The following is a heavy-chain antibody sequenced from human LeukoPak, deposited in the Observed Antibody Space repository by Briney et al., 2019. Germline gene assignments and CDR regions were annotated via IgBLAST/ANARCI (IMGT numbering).Heavy chain of an antibody. CDR1: GFTFSSYA. Sequence: GGSLRLSCAASGFTFSSYAVRWVRQAPGKGLEWVSSISGSGGSTNYADSVKGRFTISRDNSKNTLYLQMNSLRAGDTAVYYCAKVGRIASRLDYYYYMDVWGKGTTVTVSS. CDR3: AKVGRIASRLDYYYYMDV. J-gene: IGHJ6*03. D-gene: IGHD6-6*01. V-gene: IGHV3-23*01. CDR2: ISGSGGST.